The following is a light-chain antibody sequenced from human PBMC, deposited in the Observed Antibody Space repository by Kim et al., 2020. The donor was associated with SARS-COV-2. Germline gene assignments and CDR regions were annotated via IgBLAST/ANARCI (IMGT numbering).Light chain of an antibody. CDR1: SGHSSYA. CDR2: LNSDGSH. V-gene: IGLV4-69*01. J-gene: IGLJ2*01. CDR3: QTWGTGITVV. Sequence: QPALTQSPSASASLGASVKLTCTLSSGHSSYAIAWHQQQPEKGPRYLMKLNSDGSHSKGDGIPDRFSGSSSGAERYLTISSLQSEDEADYYCQTWGTGITVVFGGGTQLTVL.